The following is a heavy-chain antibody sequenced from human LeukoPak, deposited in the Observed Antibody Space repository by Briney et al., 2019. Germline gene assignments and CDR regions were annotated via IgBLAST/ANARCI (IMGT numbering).Heavy chain of an antibody. Sequence: SVKVSCKASGGTFSSYAISWVRQAPGQGLEWMGGIIPIFGTANYAQKFQGRVTITADESTSTAYMELSSLRSEDTAVYYCARAVFSGSYLGYYFDYWGQGTLVTVSS. J-gene: IGHJ4*02. V-gene: IGHV1-69*13. CDR3: ARAVFSGSYLGYYFDY. CDR1: GGTFSSYA. CDR2: IIPIFGTA. D-gene: IGHD1-26*01.